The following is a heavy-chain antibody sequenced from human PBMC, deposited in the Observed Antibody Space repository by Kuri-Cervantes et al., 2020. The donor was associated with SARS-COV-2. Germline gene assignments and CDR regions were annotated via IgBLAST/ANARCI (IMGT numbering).Heavy chain of an antibody. J-gene: IGHJ5*02. V-gene: IGHV4-39*01. CDR2: IYCSGRT. CDR3: ARQGPSSITIFGVVTIPQNWFDP. CDR1: GVSISNSSYY. D-gene: IGHD3-3*01. Sequence: SETLSLTCTVSGVSISNSSYYWGWLGQPPGKGLEWIGSIYCSGRTYYNPFLKRRVTISVDTSKNQFSLKLSSVTAADTAVYYCARQGPSSITIFGVVTIPQNWFDPWGQGTLVTVSS.